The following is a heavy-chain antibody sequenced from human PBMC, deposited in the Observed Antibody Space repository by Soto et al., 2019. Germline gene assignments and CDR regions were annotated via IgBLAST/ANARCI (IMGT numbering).Heavy chain of an antibody. CDR1: GFTFSSYS. Sequence: PGGSLRLSCAASGFTFSSYSMNWVRQAPGKGLEWVSSTSSSSSTIYYADSVKGRFTISRDNAKNSLYLQMNSLRDEDTAVYYCARDQTVVPAARALEYYYYGMDVWGQGTTVTVSS. CDR2: TSSSSSTI. D-gene: IGHD2-2*01. V-gene: IGHV3-48*02. CDR3: ARDQTVVPAARALEYYYYGMDV. J-gene: IGHJ6*02.